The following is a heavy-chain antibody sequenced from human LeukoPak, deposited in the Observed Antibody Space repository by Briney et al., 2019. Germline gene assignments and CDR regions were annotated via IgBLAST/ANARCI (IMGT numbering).Heavy chain of an antibody. V-gene: IGHV3-74*01. J-gene: IGHJ4*02. CDR1: GFGFSGYW. D-gene: IGHD1-26*01. CDR3: VADSESRSGGDF. Sequence: PGGSLRLSCAGSGFGFSGYWIHRVRQVPGKGLAWVSRIDGAGARIQYAGSVKGRFTISRDNAKNTVYLQMNSLRPEDTAVYYCVADSESRSGGDFWGQGTLVTVSS. CDR2: IDGAGARI.